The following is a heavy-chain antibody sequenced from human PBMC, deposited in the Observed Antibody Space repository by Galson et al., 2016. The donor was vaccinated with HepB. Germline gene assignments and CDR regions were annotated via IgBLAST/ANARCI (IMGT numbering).Heavy chain of an antibody. V-gene: IGHV3-30*03. D-gene: IGHD3-10*01. CDR2: ISYDGSDE. J-gene: IGHJ4*02. CDR1: GFTFETSFETYA. Sequence: SLRLSCAASGFTFETSFETYALHWVRQAPGKGLEWVGVISYDGSDEYYSDSVKGRFTISRDNSRNTLYLQMKSLRGEDTAVYYCARVSGESGPDYWGQGTLVTVSS. CDR3: ARVSGESGPDY.